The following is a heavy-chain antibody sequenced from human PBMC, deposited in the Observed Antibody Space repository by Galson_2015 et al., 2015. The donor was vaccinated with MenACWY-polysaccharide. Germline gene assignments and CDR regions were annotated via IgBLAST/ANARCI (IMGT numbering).Heavy chain of an antibody. CDR1: EFNHRTYA. D-gene: IGHD1/OR15-1a*01. V-gene: IGHV3-23*01. Sequence: LRLSCEASEFNHRTYAMSWVRQSPGKGLEWVSDISGRGGRTTDADSVKGRFTISRDNAKNTVFLEMNSLRAEDTAVYYCARRHDSEHFHLYYGMDVWGQGTTVTVSS. CDR3: ARRHDSEHFHLYYGMDV. J-gene: IGHJ6*02. CDR2: ISGRGGRT.